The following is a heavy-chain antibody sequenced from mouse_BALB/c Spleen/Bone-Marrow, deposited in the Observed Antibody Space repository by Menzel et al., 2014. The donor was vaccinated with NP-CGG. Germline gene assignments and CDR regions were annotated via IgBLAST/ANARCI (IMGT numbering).Heavy chain of an antibody. CDR3: ASPIYYDYPLFAY. V-gene: IGHV2-9*02. Sequence: VKLVESGPGLVAPSQSLSITCTVSGFSLTSYGVHWVRQPPGKGLEWLGVIWAGGSTNYNSALMSRLSISKDNSKSQVFLKMNSLQTDDTAMYYCASPIYYDYPLFAYWGKGLWSLSLQ. CDR1: GFSLTSYG. D-gene: IGHD2-4*01. J-gene: IGHJ3*01. CDR2: IWAGGST.